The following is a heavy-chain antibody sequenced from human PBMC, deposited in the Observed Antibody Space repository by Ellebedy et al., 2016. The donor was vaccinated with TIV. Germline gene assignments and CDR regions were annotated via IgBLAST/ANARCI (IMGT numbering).Heavy chain of an antibody. D-gene: IGHD3-10*01. CDR3: ARVPWGSGAVNWFDP. V-gene: IGHV3-7*01. CDR2: IKEDGSEK. J-gene: IGHJ5*01. Sequence: PGGSLRLSCAASGFTFSSYWMSWVRQAPGKGLEWVANIKEDGSEKYYVDSVKGQFTISRDNAKNSLYLQMNSLRAEDTAVYYCARVPWGSGAVNWFDPWGQGTLVTVSS. CDR1: GFTFSSYW.